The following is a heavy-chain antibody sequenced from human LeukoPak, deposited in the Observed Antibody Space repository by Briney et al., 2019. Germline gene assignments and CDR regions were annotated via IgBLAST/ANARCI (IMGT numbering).Heavy chain of an antibody. J-gene: IGHJ4*02. CDR2: IRYDGSNK. CDR3: AKRGATEFDY. D-gene: IGHD1-26*01. Sequence: GGSLRLSCAASGFTFSSYGMHWVRLAPGKGLEWVAFIRYDGSNKYYADSVKGRFTISRDNSKNTLYLQMNSLRAEDTAVYYCAKRGATEFDYWGQGTLVTVSS. CDR1: GFTFSSYG. V-gene: IGHV3-30*02.